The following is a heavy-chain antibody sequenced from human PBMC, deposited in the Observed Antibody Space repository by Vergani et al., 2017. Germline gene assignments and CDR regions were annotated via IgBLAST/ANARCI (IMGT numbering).Heavy chain of an antibody. CDR2: TWYDGNNK. D-gene: IGHD1-14*01. J-gene: IGHJ5*02. Sequence: QVQLVESGGGVVQPGRSLRLSCAASGFTFNQYGMHWVRQAPGKGLEWVAVTWYDGNNKQYADSVKGRFTIPRDNSKSTMYLKMNSLRDEDTGVYYCARDLRLLYNRFDPWGQGTLVTVSS. CDR3: ARDLRLLYNRFDP. CDR1: GFTFNQYG. V-gene: IGHV3-33*01.